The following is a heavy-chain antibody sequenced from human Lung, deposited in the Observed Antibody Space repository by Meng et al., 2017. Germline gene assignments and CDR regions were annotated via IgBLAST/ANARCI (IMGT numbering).Heavy chain of an antibody. Sequence: QLVESGGAVVQPGTSLSLSCASSGFTFTDQWMHWVRQGPGKGLVLVSRINRDGTKPTYADSVKGRFTSSRDNAKNTLYLQMNKLRAEDTAFYYCTNDRLNHWGQGALVTVSS. CDR1: GFTFTDQW. CDR3: TNDRLNH. J-gene: IGHJ1*01. CDR2: INRDGTKP. D-gene: IGHD1-1*01. V-gene: IGHV3-74*02.